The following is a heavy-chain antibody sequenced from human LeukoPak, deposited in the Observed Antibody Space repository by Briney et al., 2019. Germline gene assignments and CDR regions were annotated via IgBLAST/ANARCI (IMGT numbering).Heavy chain of an antibody. CDR1: GFTFSSYR. CDR2: ISSSSSNI. CDR3: ARGPHYYDSGSYGYYFDY. V-gene: IGHV3-21*01. J-gene: IGHJ4*02. Sequence: PGGSLRLSCAASGFTFSSYRMNWVRQAPGKGLEWVSCISSSSSNIYHADSVKGRFTISRDNAKNSLYLQMNSLGDEDTAVYYCARGPHYYDSGSYGYYFDYWGQGTLVTVSS. D-gene: IGHD3-10*01.